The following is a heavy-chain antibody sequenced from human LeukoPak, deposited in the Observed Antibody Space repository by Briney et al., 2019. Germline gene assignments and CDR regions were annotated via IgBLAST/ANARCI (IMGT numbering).Heavy chain of an antibody. J-gene: IGHJ4*02. CDR3: ARDYPLEWFGELCADY. CDR2: ISSSSSTI. D-gene: IGHD3-10*01. V-gene: IGHV3-48*01. Sequence: PGGSLRLSCAASGFTFSSYSMNWVRQAPGKGLEWVSYISSSSSTIYYADSVKGRFTISRDNAKNSLYLQMNSLRAEDTAVYHCARDYPLEWFGELCADYWGQGTLVTVSS. CDR1: GFTFSSYS.